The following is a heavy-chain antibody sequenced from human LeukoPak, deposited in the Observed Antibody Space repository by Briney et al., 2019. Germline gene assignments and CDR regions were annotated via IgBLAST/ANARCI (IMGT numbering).Heavy chain of an antibody. V-gene: IGHV3-23*01. CDR3: ARGYSGYDSPLDY. Sequence: PGGSLRLSCAASGFTFSSYAMSWVRQAPAQGLEWVSLVNDSGGNTYYADSVKGRFTISRDNAKNSLYLQMNSLRAEDTAVYYCARGYSGYDSPLDYWGQGTLVTVSS. CDR2: VNDSGGNT. D-gene: IGHD5-12*01. CDR1: GFTFSSYA. J-gene: IGHJ4*02.